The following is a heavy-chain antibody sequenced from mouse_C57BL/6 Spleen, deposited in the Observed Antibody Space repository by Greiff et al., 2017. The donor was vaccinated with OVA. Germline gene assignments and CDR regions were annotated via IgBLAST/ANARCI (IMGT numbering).Heavy chain of an antibody. V-gene: IGHV1-50*01. CDR2: IDPSDSYT. CDR1: GYTFTSYW. CDR3: ARERETYYGNYEAY. D-gene: IGHD2-10*01. Sequence: QVQLKQPGAELVKPGASVKLSCKASGYTFTSYWMQWVKQRPGQGLEWIGEIDPSDSYTNYNQKFKGKATLTVDTSSSTAYMQLSSLTSEDSAVYYCARERETYYGNYEAYWGQGTLVTVSA. J-gene: IGHJ3*01.